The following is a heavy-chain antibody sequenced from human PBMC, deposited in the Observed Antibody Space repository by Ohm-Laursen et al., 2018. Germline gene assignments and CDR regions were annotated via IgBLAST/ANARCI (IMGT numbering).Heavy chain of an antibody. V-gene: IGHV4-31*03. CDR1: GGSISSTSYY. Sequence: TLSLTCTVSGGSISSTSYYWGWIRQPPGKGLEWIGYISYSGITYYNPSLKSRVTISLETSKNQFSLKLSSVTAADTAVYFCARDRKTSAGIWSDSRYYYYGMDVWGQGTLVTVSS. CDR2: ISYSGIT. D-gene: IGHD3-3*01. CDR3: ARDRKTSAGIWSDSRYYYYGMDV. J-gene: IGHJ6*02.